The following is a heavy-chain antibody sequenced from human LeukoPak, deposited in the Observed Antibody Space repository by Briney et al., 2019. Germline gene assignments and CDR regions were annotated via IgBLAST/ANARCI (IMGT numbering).Heavy chain of an antibody. CDR1: GFTFSSYS. D-gene: IGHD1-26*01. V-gene: IGHV3-21*01. J-gene: IGHJ4*02. Sequence: PGGSLRLSCAASGFTFSSYSMNWVRQAPGKGLEWVSSISSSSSYIYYADSVKGRFTISRDNAKNSLYLQMNSLRAEDTAGYYCARDSVATVGAIDYWGQGTLVTVSS. CDR3: ARDSVATVGAIDY. CDR2: ISSSSSYI.